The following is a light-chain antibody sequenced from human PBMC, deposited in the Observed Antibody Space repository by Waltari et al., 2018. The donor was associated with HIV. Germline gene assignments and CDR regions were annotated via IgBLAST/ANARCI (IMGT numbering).Light chain of an antibody. CDR1: SSNIGSKY. J-gene: IGLJ3*02. V-gene: IGLV1-47*01. Sequence: QSVLTQPPSASGTPGQRVTISCSGSSSNIGSKYVYWFQQLPGTAPNLLMYRNNQRPSGVPDRVSGSKSGTSASLAISGLRSEDEADYYCAAWDDSLSGWVFGGGTKLTVL. CDR2: RNN. CDR3: AAWDDSLSGWV.